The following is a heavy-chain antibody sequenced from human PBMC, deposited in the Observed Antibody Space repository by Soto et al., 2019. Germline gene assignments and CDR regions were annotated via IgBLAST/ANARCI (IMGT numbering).Heavy chain of an antibody. CDR1: GLTFSTYS. CDR2: ISSRSDI. V-gene: IGHV3-21*01. Sequence: GGSLRLSCVGSGLTFSTYSINWVRQAPGKGLEWVSSISSRSDIYYADSVKGRFTNSRDNAKNSVSLQMNNLRAEDTAVYYCAREYTAWPLAYGLDVWGQGTTVTVSS. CDR3: AREYTAWPLAYGLDV. D-gene: IGHD2-2*02. J-gene: IGHJ6*02.